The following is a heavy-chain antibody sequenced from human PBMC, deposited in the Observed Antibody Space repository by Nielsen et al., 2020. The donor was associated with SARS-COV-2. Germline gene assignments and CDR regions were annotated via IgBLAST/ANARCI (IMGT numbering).Heavy chain of an antibody. J-gene: IGHJ6*02. CDR3: ARDGGIDYGMDV. V-gene: IGHV3-30*04. CDR2: ISYDGSNK. Sequence: GGSLRLSCAASGFTFSSYAMHWVRQAPGKGLEWVAVISYDGSNKYYADSVKGRFTISRDNSKNTLYLQMNSPRAEDTAVYYCARDGGIDYGMDVWGQGTTVTVSS. CDR1: GFTFSSYA.